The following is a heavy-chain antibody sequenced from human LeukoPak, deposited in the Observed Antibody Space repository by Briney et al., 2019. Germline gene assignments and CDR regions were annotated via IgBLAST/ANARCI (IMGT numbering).Heavy chain of an antibody. CDR2: IYHSGST. CDR1: GYSISSGYY. CDR3: ARLSLGSGGFYFDY. Sequence: SETLSLTCAVSGYSISSGYYWGGIRPPPGKGLEWIGSIYHSGSTYYNPSLKSRVTISVDTSKNQFSLKLSSVTAADTAVYYCARLSLGSGGFYFDYWGQGTLVTVSS. D-gene: IGHD3-10*01. J-gene: IGHJ4*02. V-gene: IGHV4-38-2*01.